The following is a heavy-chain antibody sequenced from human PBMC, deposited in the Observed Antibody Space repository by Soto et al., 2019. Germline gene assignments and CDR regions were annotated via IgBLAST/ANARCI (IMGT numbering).Heavy chain of an antibody. J-gene: IGHJ6*02. V-gene: IGHV4-39*01. CDR1: GGSISSSSYY. CDR3: ARDTDIVVVPAAPAPYGMDV. Sequence: QLQLQESGPGLVKPSETLSLTCTVSGGSISSSSYYWGWIRQPPGKGLEWIGSIYYSGSTYYNPSLKSRVTISVDTSKNQFSLKLSSVTAADTAVYYCARDTDIVVVPAAPAPYGMDVWGQGTTVTVSS. CDR2: IYYSGST. D-gene: IGHD2-2*01.